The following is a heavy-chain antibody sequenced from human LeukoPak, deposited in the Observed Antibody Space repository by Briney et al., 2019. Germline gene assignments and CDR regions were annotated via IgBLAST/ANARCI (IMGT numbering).Heavy chain of an antibody. V-gene: IGHV3-7*01. Sequence: PGGSLRLSCVASGITFKNHPMTWVRQAPGKGLEWVANIKQDGSEKYYVDSVKGRFTISRDNAKNSLYLQMNSLRAEDTAVYYCASSGWYYFDYWGQGTLVTVSS. D-gene: IGHD6-19*01. CDR3: ASSGWYYFDY. CDR1: GITFKNHP. J-gene: IGHJ4*02. CDR2: IKQDGSEK.